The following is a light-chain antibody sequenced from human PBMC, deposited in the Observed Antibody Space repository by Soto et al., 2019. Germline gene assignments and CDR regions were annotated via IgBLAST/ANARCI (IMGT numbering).Light chain of an antibody. V-gene: IGKV3-15*01. CDR1: QSVSSN. J-gene: IGKJ1*01. Sequence: EIVMTQSPATLSVSPGERATLSCRASQSVSSNLAWYQQKPGQAPRLLIYGASTRATGIPDRFSGSGSGTDFSLTIRRLEPDDFAVYYCQKYGNFWPFGQGTKV. CDR3: QKYGNFWP. CDR2: GAS.